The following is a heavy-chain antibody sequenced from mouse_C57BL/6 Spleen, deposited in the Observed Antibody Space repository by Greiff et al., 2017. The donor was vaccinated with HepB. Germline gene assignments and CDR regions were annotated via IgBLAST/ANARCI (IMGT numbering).Heavy chain of an antibody. J-gene: IGHJ3*01. V-gene: IGHV1-52*01. D-gene: IGHD2-4*01. CDR3: ARVYYDYDEAWFAY. Sequence: VKLQQPGAELVRPGSSVKLSCKASGYTFTSYWMHWVKQRPIQGLEWIGNIDPSDSETHYNQKFKDKATLTVDKSSSTAYMQLSSLTSEDSAVYYCARVYYDYDEAWFAYWGQGTLVTVSA. CDR2: IDPSDSET. CDR1: GYTFTSYW.